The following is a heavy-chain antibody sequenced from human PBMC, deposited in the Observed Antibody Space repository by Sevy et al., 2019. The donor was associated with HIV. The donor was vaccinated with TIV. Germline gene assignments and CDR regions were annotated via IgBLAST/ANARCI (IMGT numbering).Heavy chain of an antibody. CDR1: GGSISSYY. CDR2: IYTSGST. Sequence: SETLSLTCTVSGGSISSYYWSWIRQSAGKGLEWIGRIYTSGSTNYNPSLKSRVTMSVDTSKNQFSLKLSSVTAADTAVYYCARDGYGGNSHYFDYWGQGTLVTVSS. V-gene: IGHV4-4*07. J-gene: IGHJ4*02. D-gene: IGHD4-17*01. CDR3: ARDGYGGNSHYFDY.